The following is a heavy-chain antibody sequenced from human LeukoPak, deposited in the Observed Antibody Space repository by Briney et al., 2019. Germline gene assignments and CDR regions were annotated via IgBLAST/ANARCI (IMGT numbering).Heavy chain of an antibody. J-gene: IGHJ4*02. Sequence: PGGSLRLSCAASGFTFSSYSMNWVRQAPGKGLEWVSSISSSSSYIYYADSVKGRFTISGDNAKNSLYLQMNSLRAEDTAVYYCARDRRSHHYFDYWGQGTLVTVSS. CDR3: ARDRRSHHYFDY. CDR2: ISSSSSYI. CDR1: GFTFSSYS. V-gene: IGHV3-21*01.